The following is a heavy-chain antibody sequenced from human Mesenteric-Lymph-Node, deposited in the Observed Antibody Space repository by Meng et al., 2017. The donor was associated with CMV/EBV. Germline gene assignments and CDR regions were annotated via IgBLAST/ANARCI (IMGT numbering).Heavy chain of an antibody. Sequence: SISISGDYWGWIRQPPGKGLEWIGSIYYSGSTYYNPSLKSRVTISVDTSKNQFSLKLSSVTAADTAVYYCAREKASSGLVSSTGFDPWGQGTLVTVSS. CDR3: AREKASSGLVSSTGFDP. J-gene: IGHJ5*02. CDR1: SISISGDY. V-gene: IGHV4-39*07. CDR2: IYYSGST. D-gene: IGHD3-10*01.